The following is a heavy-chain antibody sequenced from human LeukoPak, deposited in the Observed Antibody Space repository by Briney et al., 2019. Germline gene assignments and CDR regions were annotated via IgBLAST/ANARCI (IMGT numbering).Heavy chain of an antibody. V-gene: IGHV1-18*01. CDR2: ISAYNGNT. Sequence: ASVKVSCKASGYTFTSYGISWVRQAPGQGVEWMGWISAYNGNTNYAQKLQGRVTMTTDTSTSTAYMELRSLRSDDTAVYYCARSDYYDSSGSSLYWGQGTLVTVSS. J-gene: IGHJ4*02. D-gene: IGHD3-22*01. CDR3: ARSDYYDSSGSSLY. CDR1: GYTFTSYG.